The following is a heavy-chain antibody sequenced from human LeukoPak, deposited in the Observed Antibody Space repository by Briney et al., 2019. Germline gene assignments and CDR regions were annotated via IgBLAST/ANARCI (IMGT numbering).Heavy chain of an antibody. CDR3: ARFGLGKHIEVAGIPFDI. Sequence: ASVKVSCKASGGTLNNYAISWVRQAPGQGLEWMGWISAYNGNTNYAQKLQGRVTMTTDTSTSTAYMELRSLRSDDTAVYYCARFGLGKHIEVAGIPFDIWGQGTMVTVSS. J-gene: IGHJ3*02. CDR1: GGTLNNYA. CDR2: ISAYNGNT. V-gene: IGHV1-18*01. D-gene: IGHD6-19*01.